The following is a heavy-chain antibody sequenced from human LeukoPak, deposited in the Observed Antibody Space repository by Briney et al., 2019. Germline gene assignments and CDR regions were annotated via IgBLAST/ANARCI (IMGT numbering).Heavy chain of an antibody. D-gene: IGHD2-15*01. CDR1: GYSISSGYY. V-gene: IGHV4-38-2*01. J-gene: IGHJ5*02. Sequence: PSETLSLTCAVSGYSISSGYYWGWIRQPPGKGLEWIGSIYHSGSTYYNPFLKSRVTISVDTSKNQFSLKLSSVTAADTAVYYCARHEQHRAGAAATRVNWFDPWGQGTLVTVSS. CDR3: ARHEQHRAGAAATRVNWFDP. CDR2: IYHSGST.